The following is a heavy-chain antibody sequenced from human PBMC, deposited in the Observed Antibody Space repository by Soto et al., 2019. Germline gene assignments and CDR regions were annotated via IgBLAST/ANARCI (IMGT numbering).Heavy chain of an antibody. Sequence: GGSLRLSCAASGISFSNAWMNWVRQAPGKGLEWVGRIKSKIDGGTTNYGAPMKGRFTISRDDSKNTLFLQVHSLKTEDTAVYYCAKDLNYYDSSGYYGEQFYWGQGTLVTVSS. J-gene: IGHJ4*02. CDR3: AKDLNYYDSSGYYGEQFY. V-gene: IGHV3-15*07. CDR2: IKSKIDGGTT. D-gene: IGHD3-22*01. CDR1: GISFSNAW.